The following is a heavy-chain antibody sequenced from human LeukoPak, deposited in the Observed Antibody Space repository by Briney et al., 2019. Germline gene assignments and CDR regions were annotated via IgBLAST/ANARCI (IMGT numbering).Heavy chain of an antibody. Sequence: ASVKVSCKVSGYTLTELSMHWVRQAPGKGLEWMGGFDSEDGETIYAQKFQGRVTMTEGTSTDTAYMELSSLRSEDTAVYYCATWYSSGWYRTFDYWGQGTLVTVSS. J-gene: IGHJ4*02. CDR3: ATWYSSGWYRTFDY. D-gene: IGHD6-19*01. CDR1: GYTLTELS. V-gene: IGHV1-24*01. CDR2: FDSEDGET.